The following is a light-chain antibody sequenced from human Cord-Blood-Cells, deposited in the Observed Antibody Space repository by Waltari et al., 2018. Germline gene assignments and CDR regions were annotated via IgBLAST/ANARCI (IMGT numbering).Light chain of an antibody. Sequence: QSALTQPASASGSPGQSITISCTGTSSDVGSYNLVSWYQQHPGKAPKLMIDEGSKRPSGVSNRFSGSKSGNTASLTISGLQAEDEADYYCCSYAGSSTLVFGGGTKLTVL. CDR3: CSYAGSSTLV. CDR1: SSDVGSYNL. J-gene: IGLJ3*02. CDR2: EGS. V-gene: IGLV2-23*01.